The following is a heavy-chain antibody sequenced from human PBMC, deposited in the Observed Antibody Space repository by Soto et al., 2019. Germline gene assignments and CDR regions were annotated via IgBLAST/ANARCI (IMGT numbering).Heavy chain of an antibody. CDR1: GFTFTSSA. CDR2: IVVGSGNT. J-gene: IGHJ6*02. V-gene: IGHV1-58*01. D-gene: IGHD6-13*01. Sequence: SVKVSCKDSGFTFTSSAVQWVRQARGQRLEWIGWIVVGSGNTNYAQKFQERVTITRDMSTSTAYMELSSLRSEDTAVYYCAASRGSSWYHYYYYYGMDVWGQGTTVTVSS. CDR3: AASRGSSWYHYYYYYGMDV.